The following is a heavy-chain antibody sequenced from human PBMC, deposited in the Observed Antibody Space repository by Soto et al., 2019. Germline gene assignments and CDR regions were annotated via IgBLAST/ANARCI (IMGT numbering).Heavy chain of an antibody. CDR1: GASVSSNSAA. Sequence: HSQTLSLTCAISGASVSSNSAAWNWIRQSPSRGLEWLGRTYYRSKWYNDYAVSVKSRITINPDTSKNQFSLHLNSVTPEDTAVYYCARGDFITVFGVVAHYFDYWGQGTLVTVSS. D-gene: IGHD3-3*01. CDR2: TYYRSKWYN. J-gene: IGHJ4*02. V-gene: IGHV6-1*01. CDR3: ARGDFITVFGVVAHYFDY.